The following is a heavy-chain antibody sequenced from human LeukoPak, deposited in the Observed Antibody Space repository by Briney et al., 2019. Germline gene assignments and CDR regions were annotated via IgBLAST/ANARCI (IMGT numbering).Heavy chain of an antibody. J-gene: IGHJ5*02. CDR2: INPNSGGT. Sequence: GASVKVSCKASGYTFTGYYMHWVRQAPGQGLEWMGWINPNSGGTNYAQKFQGRVTMTRDTSISTAYMELSRLRSDDTAVYYCARGKYDYGDYFWFDPWGQGTLVTVPS. V-gene: IGHV1-2*02. CDR1: GYTFTGYY. D-gene: IGHD4-17*01. CDR3: ARGKYDYGDYFWFDP.